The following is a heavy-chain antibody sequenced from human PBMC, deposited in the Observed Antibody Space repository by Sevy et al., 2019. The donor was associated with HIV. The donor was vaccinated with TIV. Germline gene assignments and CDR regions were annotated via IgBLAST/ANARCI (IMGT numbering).Heavy chain of an antibody. CDR3: AXXPXVXVVPGAXXWFXP. V-gene: IGHV4-34*01. CDR2: INHSGST. CDR1: XXXFSGXX. J-gene: IGHJ5*02. Sequence: SETLSLTCAVXXXXFSGXXWNWIRQSPGKGLEWIGEINHSGSTHYNPSLKSRVTISVDTSKNQFSLRLNSVTAADTAVYXXAXXPXVXVVPGAXXWFXPXXXGTLVTVSS. D-gene: IGHD2-2*01.